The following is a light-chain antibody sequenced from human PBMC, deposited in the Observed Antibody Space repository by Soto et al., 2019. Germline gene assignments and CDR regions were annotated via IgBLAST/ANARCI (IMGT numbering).Light chain of an antibody. V-gene: IGLV2-8*01. CDR1: SSDVGGYNY. CDR2: EVS. J-gene: IGLJ3*02. Sequence: QSALTQPPSASGSPGQSVTISCTGTSSDVGGYNYVSWYQQHPGKAPKLMIYEVSKRPSGVPDRFSGSKSGNTASLTVFGLQAEDEADYYCSSYAGSNNEVFGGGTKLTVL. CDR3: SSYAGSNNEV.